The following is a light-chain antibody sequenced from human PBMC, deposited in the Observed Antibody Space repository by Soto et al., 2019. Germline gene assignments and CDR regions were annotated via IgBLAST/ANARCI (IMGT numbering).Light chain of an antibody. J-gene: IGKJ1*01. CDR1: QTVSSSY. V-gene: IGKV3-20*01. CDR2: GAS. Sequence: ETVLTQSPGTLSLSPGERATLSCRASQTVSSSYLAWYQQKPGQAPRLLIYGASSRATGIPDRFSGSGSGTAFTITISRLEPEDFAVYYCQQYCQQYGSSPPSWTFGQGTRVEIK. CDR3: QQYCQQYGSSPPSWT.